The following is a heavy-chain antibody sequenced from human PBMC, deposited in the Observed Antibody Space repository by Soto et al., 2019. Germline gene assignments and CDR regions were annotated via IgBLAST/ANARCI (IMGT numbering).Heavy chain of an antibody. CDR2: IYHSGST. J-gene: IGHJ6*02. V-gene: IGHV4-4*02. D-gene: IGHD3-10*01. CDR1: GGSISSSNW. CDR3: ARKATYYYGSGSYFYYYYGMDV. Sequence: SSETLSLTCAVSGGSISSSNWWSWVRQPPGKGLEWIGEIYHSGSTNYNPSLKSRVTISVDKSKNQFSLKLSSVTAADTAVYYCARKATYYYGSGSYFYYYYGMDVWGQGTTVTVSS.